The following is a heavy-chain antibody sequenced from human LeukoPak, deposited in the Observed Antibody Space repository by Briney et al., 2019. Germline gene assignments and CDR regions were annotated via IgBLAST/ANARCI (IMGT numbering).Heavy chain of an antibody. J-gene: IGHJ4*02. CDR3: ARDPRAAAGTQEGY. CDR1: GYTFTGYY. D-gene: IGHD6-13*01. CDR2: INTNTGNP. Sequence: GASVKVSCKASGYTFTGYYMHWVRQAPGQGLEWMGWINTNTGNPTYAQGFTGRFVFSLDTSVSTAYLQISSLKAEDTAVYYCARDPRAAAGTQEGYWGQGTLVTVSS. V-gene: IGHV7-4-1*02.